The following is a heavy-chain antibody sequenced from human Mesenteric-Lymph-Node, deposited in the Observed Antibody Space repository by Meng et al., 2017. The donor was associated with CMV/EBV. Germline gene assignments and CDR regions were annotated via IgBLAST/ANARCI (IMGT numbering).Heavy chain of an antibody. CDR3: ARDIIVVVPAAVPIRYYYYYGMDV. CDR1: GFIITNNY. V-gene: IGHV3-7*01. CDR2: IKQDGSEK. D-gene: IGHD2-2*01. J-gene: IGHJ6*02. Sequence: GESLKISCEASGFIITNNYMSWVRQAPGKGLEWVANIKQDGSEKYYVDSVKGRFTISRDNAKNSLYLQMNGLRAEDTAVYYCARDIIVVVPAAVPIRYYYYYGMDVWGQGTTVTVSS.